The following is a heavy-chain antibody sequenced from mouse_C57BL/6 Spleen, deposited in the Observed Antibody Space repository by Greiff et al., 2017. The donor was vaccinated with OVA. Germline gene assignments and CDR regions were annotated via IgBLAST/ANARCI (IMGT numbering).Heavy chain of an antibody. Sequence: VHVKQSGAELVRPGASVKLSCTASGFNIKDDYMHWVKQRPEQGLEWIGWIDPENGDTEYASKFQGKATITADTSSNTAYLQLSSLTSEDTAVYYCTTAYDYVAMDYWGQGTSVTVSS. CDR1: GFNIKDDY. CDR2: IDPENGDT. CDR3: TTAYDYVAMDY. V-gene: IGHV14-4*01. J-gene: IGHJ4*01.